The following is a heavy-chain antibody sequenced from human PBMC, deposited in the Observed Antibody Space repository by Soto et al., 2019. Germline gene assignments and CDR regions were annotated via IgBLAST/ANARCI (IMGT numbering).Heavy chain of an antibody. Sequence: GGSLRLSCAASGFTFSSYAMSWVRQAPGKGLEWVSAISGSGGSRYYADSVKGRFTISRDNSKNRLYLQMNSLRAEDTAVYYCAKDPESWNYGGNWFDPWGQGTLVTVSS. CDR2: ISGSGGSR. J-gene: IGHJ5*02. CDR3: AKDPESWNYGGNWFDP. CDR1: GFTFSSYA. D-gene: IGHD1-7*01. V-gene: IGHV3-23*01.